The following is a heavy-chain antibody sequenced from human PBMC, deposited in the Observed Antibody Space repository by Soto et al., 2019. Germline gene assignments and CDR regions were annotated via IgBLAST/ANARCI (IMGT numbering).Heavy chain of an antibody. V-gene: IGHV4-31*03. CDR3: ARGAYDSSGYPTYYFDY. D-gene: IGHD3-22*01. Sequence: SETLSLTCTVSGGSISSGGYYWSWIRQHPGKGLEWIGYIYYSGSTYYNPSLKSRVTISVGTSKNQFSLKLSSVTAADTAVYYCARGAYDSSGYPTYYFDYWGQGTLVTAPQ. CDR1: GGSISSGGYY. J-gene: IGHJ4*02. CDR2: IYYSGST.